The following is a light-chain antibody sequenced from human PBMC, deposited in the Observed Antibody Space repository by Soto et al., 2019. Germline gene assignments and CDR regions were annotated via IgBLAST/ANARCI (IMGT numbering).Light chain of an antibody. CDR1: QGINIA. Sequence: DIQMTQSPSSVSASVGDRVTITCRASQGINIALAWFQQKPGEAPRLLIYTASTLHSGVPSRFSGRGSGTDFTLTITSLQPEDFATYYCQQGHSFPLTFGGGTKVEI. CDR3: QQGHSFPLT. CDR2: TAS. J-gene: IGKJ4*01. V-gene: IGKV1-12*01.